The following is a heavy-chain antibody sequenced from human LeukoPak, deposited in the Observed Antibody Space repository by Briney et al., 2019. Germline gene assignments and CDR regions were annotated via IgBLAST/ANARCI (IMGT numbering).Heavy chain of an antibody. Sequence: AETLSLTCPVYGGSFSGLYWSWIRQPPGKGLEWFGELNHSGSTHYHAPLETRVPISVETSKKQFSLNLLSVTAAATAVYYCARGRCTNGVCYAGTGSRGCQRNSFDIWGQGTMVTVSS. CDR2: LNHSGST. D-gene: IGHD2-8*01. J-gene: IGHJ3*02. CDR1: GGSFSGLY. V-gene: IGHV4-34*01. CDR3: ARGRCTNGVCYAGTGSRGCQRNSFDI.